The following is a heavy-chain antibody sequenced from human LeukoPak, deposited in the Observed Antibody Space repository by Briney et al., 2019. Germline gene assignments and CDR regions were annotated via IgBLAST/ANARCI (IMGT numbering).Heavy chain of an antibody. Sequence: ASVKVSCKASGYTFTSYYMHWVRQAPGQGLEWMGIINPSGGSTSYAQKFQGRVTMTRDTSTSTVYMELSSLRSEDTAVYYCAREGSKGLSRADAFDIWGQGTMVTVSS. J-gene: IGHJ3*02. CDR3: AREGSKGLSRADAFDI. CDR1: GYTFTSYY. CDR2: INPSGGST. D-gene: IGHD2/OR15-2a*01. V-gene: IGHV1-46*01.